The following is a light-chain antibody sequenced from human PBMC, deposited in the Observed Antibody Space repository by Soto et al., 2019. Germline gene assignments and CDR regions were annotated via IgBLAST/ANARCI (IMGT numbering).Light chain of an antibody. Sequence: EIVMTQSPATLSVPPGDSATFSCRASKSVRSDLAWYQQKPGQAPRLLIYGGSIRAADIPDRFSGSGSGTDFTLTISTLQSEYFAVYYCQQYNDWPPITFGQGTRLEIK. CDR1: KSVRSD. CDR2: GGS. J-gene: IGKJ5*01. CDR3: QQYNDWPPIT. V-gene: IGKV3-15*01.